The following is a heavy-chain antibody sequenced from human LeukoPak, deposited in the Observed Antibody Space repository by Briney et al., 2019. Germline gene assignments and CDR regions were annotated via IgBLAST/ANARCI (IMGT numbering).Heavy chain of an antibody. CDR1: GYSISSGYY. CDR3: ATEKDDSSGYYLDY. D-gene: IGHD3-22*01. CDR2: INHSGST. Sequence: SETLSLTCTVSGYSISSGYYWGWIRPPPGKGLEWTGEINHSGSTNYNPSLKSRGTISVDTSKNQFSLKLSSVTATDTAVYYCATEKDDSSGYYLDYWGQGTLVTVSS. V-gene: IGHV4-38-2*02. J-gene: IGHJ4*02.